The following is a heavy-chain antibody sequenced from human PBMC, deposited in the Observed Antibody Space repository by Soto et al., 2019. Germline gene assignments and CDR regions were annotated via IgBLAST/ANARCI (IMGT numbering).Heavy chain of an antibody. CDR3: AKDRTMARGLRAFDI. CDR2: ISGSGGMT. J-gene: IGHJ3*02. V-gene: IGHV3-23*01. Sequence: EAQLLQSGGGLVQPGGSLRLSCVASGFAFGNYPMAWVRQTPGKGLQWISTISGSGGMTDYEDSVRGRFTVSIDHSKDTVHLQKTSLRADDTAVYYCAKDRTMARGLRAFDIWGQGTTVTISS. CDR1: GFAFGNYP. D-gene: IGHD3-10*01.